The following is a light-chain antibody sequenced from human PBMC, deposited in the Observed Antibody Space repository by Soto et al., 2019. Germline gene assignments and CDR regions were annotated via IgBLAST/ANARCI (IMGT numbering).Light chain of an antibody. CDR3: SSYSSSSTLV. J-gene: IGLJ1*01. CDR1: SSDVGSDNL. V-gene: IGLV2-14*02. CDR2: EVS. Sequence: QSVLTQPASVSGSPGQSITISCTGTSSDVGSDNLVSWYQQHPGKAPKLMIYEVSNRPSGVSNRFSGSKSGNTASLTISGLQAEDEADYYCSSYSSSSTLVFGTGTKVTVL.